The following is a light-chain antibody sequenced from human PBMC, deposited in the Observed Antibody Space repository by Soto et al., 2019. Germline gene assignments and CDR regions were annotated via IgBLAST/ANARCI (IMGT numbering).Light chain of an antibody. Sequence: EIVLTQSPGTLSLSPGERATLSCRASQSVSNNYVAWYQQKPGQPPRLLIHDASNRATGIADRVSGSRSGTHFTLTISRLEPDDFAVYYCQQCAHSPLTFGQGTKVDIK. J-gene: IGKJ1*01. CDR3: QQCAHSPLT. CDR1: QSVSNNY. CDR2: DAS. V-gene: IGKV3-20*01.